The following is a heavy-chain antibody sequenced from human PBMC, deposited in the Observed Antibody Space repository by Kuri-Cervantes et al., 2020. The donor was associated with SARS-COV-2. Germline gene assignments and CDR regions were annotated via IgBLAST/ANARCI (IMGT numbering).Heavy chain of an antibody. D-gene: IGHD1-1*01. CDR3: ARDSGDWNPDGLDL. CDR1: GYSFSTYD. CDR2: LNPDTGNT. Sequence: ASVKVSCKASGYSFSTYDINWVRQAAGQGLEWMGWLNPDTGNTGNAKKFQGRVTMTTDTSINTAYMEVSSLSSEDTAIYYCARDSGDWNPDGLDLWGQGTLVTVSS. J-gene: IGHJ3*01. V-gene: IGHV1-8*02.